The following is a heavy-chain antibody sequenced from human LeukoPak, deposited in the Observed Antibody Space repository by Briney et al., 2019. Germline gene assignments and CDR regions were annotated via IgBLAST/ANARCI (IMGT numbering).Heavy chain of an antibody. Sequence: GGSLRLSCAASGFTFSDYYMNWIRQAPGKGLEWISYISSSGSTIYYADSVKGRFTISRDNAKKSLYLQMNSLRAEDTAVYYCARNGGSSNVDYWGQGTLVTVSS. CDR1: GFTFSDYY. D-gene: IGHD1-26*01. CDR2: ISSSGSTI. CDR3: ARNGGSSNVDY. V-gene: IGHV3-11*01. J-gene: IGHJ4*02.